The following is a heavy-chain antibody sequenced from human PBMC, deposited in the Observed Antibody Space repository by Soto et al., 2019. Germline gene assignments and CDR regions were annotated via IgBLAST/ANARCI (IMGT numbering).Heavy chain of an antibody. V-gene: IGHV2-26*01. Sequence: SGPTLVNPTEPPPLTCTVSGFSLSNARMGVSWIRQPPGKALEWFAHIFSNNEKSYSTSLKSRLTISKDTSNSQVVLTMTNMDPVDTATYYCARIIRYSSSWYPSYYYYYGMDVWGQGTTGTVS. CDR1: GFSLSNARMG. CDR2: IFSNNEK. CDR3: ARIIRYSSSWYPSYYYYYGMDV. D-gene: IGHD6-13*01. J-gene: IGHJ6*02.